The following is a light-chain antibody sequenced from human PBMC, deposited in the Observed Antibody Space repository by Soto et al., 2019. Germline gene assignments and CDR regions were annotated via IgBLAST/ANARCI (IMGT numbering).Light chain of an antibody. CDR1: QSVSSNY. CDR2: DAS. J-gene: IGKJ1*01. Sequence: ETVLTQSPDTLSLSPGERATLSCRASQSVSSNYLAWYQQKPGQAPRCLMYDASSRATGIPDRFSGSGSGTDLTLTISRLEPEDFAVYSCLQYSRSVRTFGQGTKVEIK. CDR3: LQYSRSVRT. V-gene: IGKV3-20*01.